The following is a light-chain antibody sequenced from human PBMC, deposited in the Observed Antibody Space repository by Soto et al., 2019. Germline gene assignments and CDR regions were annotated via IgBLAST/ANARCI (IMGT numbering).Light chain of an antibody. CDR1: SSDVGGSNY. J-gene: IGLJ1*01. V-gene: IGLV2-14*01. CDR3: SSYTSSSILYV. CDR2: EVR. Sequence: QSALTQPASVSGSPGQSITSSCTGTSSDVGGSNYVSWYQQNPGKAPKLMIYEVRNRPSGVSNRFSGSKSGNTASLTISGLQAEDEADYYCSSYTSSSILYVFGTGTKVTVL.